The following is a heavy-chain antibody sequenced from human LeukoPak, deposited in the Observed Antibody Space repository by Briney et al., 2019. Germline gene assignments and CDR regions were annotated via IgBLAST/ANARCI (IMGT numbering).Heavy chain of an antibody. V-gene: IGHV1-69*05. J-gene: IGHJ3*02. D-gene: IGHD3-22*01. CDR1: GGTFSSYA. Sequence: ASVKVSCKASGGTFSSYAISWVRQAPGQGLEWTGGIIPIFGTANYAQKFQGGVTITTGESTSTAYMELSSLRSEDTAVYYCARSYYYDSSGYSLYAFDIWGQGTMVTVSS. CDR3: ARSYYYDSSGYSLYAFDI. CDR2: IIPIFGTA.